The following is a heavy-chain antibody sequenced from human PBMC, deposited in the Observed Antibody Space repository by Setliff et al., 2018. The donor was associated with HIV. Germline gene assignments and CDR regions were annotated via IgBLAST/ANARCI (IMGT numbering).Heavy chain of an antibody. V-gene: IGHV4-39*07. J-gene: IGHJ6*03. Sequence: PSETLSLTCSVSGDSISSSSYYWGWIRRPPGKGLEWIGSIYSSGSTNYNPSLKSRVTMSVDTSKNQFSLKLSSVTAADTAVYYCARDWPLGYYFYMDVWGKGTTVTVSS. CDR2: IYSSGST. CDR3: ARDWPLGYYFYMDV. CDR1: GDSISSSSYY.